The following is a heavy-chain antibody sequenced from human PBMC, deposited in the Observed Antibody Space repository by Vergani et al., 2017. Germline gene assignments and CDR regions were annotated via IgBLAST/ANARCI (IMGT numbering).Heavy chain of an antibody. J-gene: IGHJ6*02. D-gene: IGHD6-19*01. Sequence: VQLVESGGGLVQPGGSLRLSCAASGFTFSSYSMNWVRQAPGKGLEWIGEINHSGSTNYNPSLKSRVTISVDTSKNQFSLKLSSVTAADTAVYYCARARRYSSGWYYYGMDVWGQGTTVTVSS. V-gene: IGHV4-34*01. CDR3: ARARRYSSGWYYYGMDV. CDR2: INHSGST. CDR1: GFTFSSYS.